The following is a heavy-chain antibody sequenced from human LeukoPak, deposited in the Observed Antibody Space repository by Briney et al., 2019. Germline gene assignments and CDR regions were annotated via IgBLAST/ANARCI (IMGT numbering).Heavy chain of an antibody. CDR1: GFTFSSYS. J-gene: IGHJ1*01. Sequence: KPGGSLSLSCAASGFTFSSYSMNWVRQAPGKGLEWVSSISSSSSYIYYADSVKGRFTISRDNAKNSLYLQMNSLRAEDTAVYYCARDLGRDGYSSEYLQHSGQGTLVTVSS. V-gene: IGHV3-21*01. D-gene: IGHD5-24*01. CDR3: ARDLGRDGYSSEYLQH. CDR2: ISSSSSYI.